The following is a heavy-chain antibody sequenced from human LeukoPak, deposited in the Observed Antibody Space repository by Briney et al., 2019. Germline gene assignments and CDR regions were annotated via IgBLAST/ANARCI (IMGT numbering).Heavy chain of an antibody. V-gene: IGHV3-30-3*01. CDR1: GFTFSSYA. Sequence: GRSLRLSCAASGFTFSSYAMHWVRQAPGKGLEWVAVISCDGSKKFYGDSVKGRFTISRDNSNNTLYLQMNSLRAEDTALYYCARDSGSGWFFDYWGQGTLVTVSS. CDR3: ARDSGSGWFFDY. CDR2: ISCDGSKK. D-gene: IGHD6-19*01. J-gene: IGHJ4*02.